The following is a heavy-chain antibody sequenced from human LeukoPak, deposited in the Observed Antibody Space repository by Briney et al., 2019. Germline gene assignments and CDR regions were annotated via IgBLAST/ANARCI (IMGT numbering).Heavy chain of an antibody. V-gene: IGHV1-46*01. Sequence: ASVNVSCKASGYTFTSYYMHWVRQAPGQGLEGMGIINPSGGSTSYAQKFQGRVTITRDTSASTAYMELSSLRSEDTAVYYCARDLQWLGYYYYYGMDVWGQGTTVTVSS. CDR1: GYTFTSYY. CDR2: INPSGGST. J-gene: IGHJ6*02. CDR3: ARDLQWLGYYYYYGMDV. D-gene: IGHD6-19*01.